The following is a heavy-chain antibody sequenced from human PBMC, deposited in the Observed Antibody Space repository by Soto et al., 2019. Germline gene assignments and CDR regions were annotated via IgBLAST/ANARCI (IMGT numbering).Heavy chain of an antibody. J-gene: IGHJ6*03. D-gene: IGHD3-22*01. V-gene: IGHV3-33*01. CDR3: ARAGDSSGYYYYYYYMDV. Sequence: GGSLRLSCAASGFTFSSYGMHWVRQAPGKGLEWVAVIWYDGSNKYCADSVKGRFTISRDNSKNTLYLQMNSLRAEDTAVYYCARAGDSSGYYYYYYYMDVWGKGTTVTVSS. CDR1: GFTFSSYG. CDR2: IWYDGSNK.